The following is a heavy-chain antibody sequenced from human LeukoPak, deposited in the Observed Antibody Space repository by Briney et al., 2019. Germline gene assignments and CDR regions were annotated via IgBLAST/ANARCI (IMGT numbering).Heavy chain of an antibody. V-gene: IGHV1-69*02. J-gene: IGHJ4*02. CDR1: GGTFSSYT. CDR2: IIPILGIA. Sequence: SVKVSCKASGGTFSSYTISLVRQAPGQGLEWMGRIIPILGIANYAQKFQGRVTITADKSTSTAYMELSRLRSEDTAVYYCARALGHSGSYPTGDYWGQGTLVTVSS. D-gene: IGHD1-26*01. CDR3: ARALGHSGSYPTGDY.